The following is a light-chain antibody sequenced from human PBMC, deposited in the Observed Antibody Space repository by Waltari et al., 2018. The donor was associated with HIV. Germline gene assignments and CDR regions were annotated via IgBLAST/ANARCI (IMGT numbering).Light chain of an antibody. CDR3: ATWDDILSGYL. Sequence: QSVPTQPPSASGTPGQRVAISCSGSNSNIGSNFVYWYQQLPGTAPKLPIYKDKPRPPVLPERFSASQSGSSSSLAISGLRSEDEAEYYCATWDDILSGYLFGTGTKVTVL. CDR1: NSNIGSNF. J-gene: IGLJ1*01. V-gene: IGLV1-47*01. CDR2: KDK.